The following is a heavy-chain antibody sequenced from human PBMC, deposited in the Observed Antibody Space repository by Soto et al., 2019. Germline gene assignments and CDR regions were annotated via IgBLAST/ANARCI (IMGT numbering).Heavy chain of an antibody. Sequence: PGGSLRLSCAASGFTFFNAWMNWVRQTPGKGLEWVGRTKSKADGGTTDYAAPVKGRFTISRDDSENTLYLQMNSLKTEDTAVYYCTTGLVRAYYYGMDVWGQGTTVTVSS. V-gene: IGHV3-15*07. CDR2: TKSKADGGTT. D-gene: IGHD3-10*01. CDR1: GFTFFNAW. CDR3: TTGLVRAYYYGMDV. J-gene: IGHJ6*02.